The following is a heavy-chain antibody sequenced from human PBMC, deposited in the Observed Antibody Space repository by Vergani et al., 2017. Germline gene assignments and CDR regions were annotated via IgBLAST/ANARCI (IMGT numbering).Heavy chain of an antibody. CDR2: LSASDRRT. D-gene: IGHD1-1*01. CDR3: VRVKGSNWNDHLYDI. Sequence: EVQLVESGGGLVQPGGSLRLSCAASGFTFIMHAMSWVRQAPGKGLEWVSTLSASDRRTHYADSVKGRFTISRDDSKSYLYLQMNSLQTEDTALYYCVRVKGSNWNDHLYDIWGQGTLVTVSS. V-gene: IGHV3-23*04. CDR1: GFTFIMHA. J-gene: IGHJ3*02.